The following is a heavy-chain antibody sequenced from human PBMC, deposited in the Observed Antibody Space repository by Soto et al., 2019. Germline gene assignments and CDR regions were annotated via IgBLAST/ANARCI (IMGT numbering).Heavy chain of an antibody. CDR3: ARTPETRDWLDP. CDR2: ISYIGAY. Sequence: QVQLQQSGPGLVRPSETLSLSCSVSGASVSSYYWSWVRQPPGKGLEWIGYISYIGAYNYNPSLKSRVTIAVDTSKNQFSLKLTSVTAADTAVYYCARTPETRDWLDPWGQGTLVTVSS. D-gene: IGHD1-7*01. CDR1: GASVSSYY. J-gene: IGHJ5*02. V-gene: IGHV4-59*02.